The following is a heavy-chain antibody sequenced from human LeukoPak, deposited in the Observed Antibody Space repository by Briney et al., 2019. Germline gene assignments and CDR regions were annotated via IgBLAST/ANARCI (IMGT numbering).Heavy chain of an antibody. D-gene: IGHD3-10*01. Sequence: SETLSLTCTVSGGSISSYYWSWIRQPAGKGLEWIGRIYTSGSTNYNPSLKSRVTISVDTSKNQFSLKLSSVTAADTAVYYCARGRITMVRGRRRYYYMDVWGKGTTVTISS. CDR3: ARGRITMVRGRRRYYYMDV. V-gene: IGHV4-4*07. CDR2: IYTSGST. CDR1: GGSISSYY. J-gene: IGHJ6*03.